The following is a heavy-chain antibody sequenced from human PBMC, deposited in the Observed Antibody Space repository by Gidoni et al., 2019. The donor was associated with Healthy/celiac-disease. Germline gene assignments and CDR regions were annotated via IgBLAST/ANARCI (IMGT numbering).Heavy chain of an antibody. V-gene: IGHV4-39*07. CDR3: ARERESGGNTIFGVVIQYYYYGMDV. CDR2: IYYSGST. Sequence: QLQLQESGPGLVKPSETLSLTCTVSGGSISSSSYYWGWLRQPPGKGLEWIGSIYYSGSTYYNPSLKSRVTISVDTSKNQFSLKLSSVTAADTAVYYCARERESGGNTIFGVVIQYYYYGMDVWGQGTTVTVSS. J-gene: IGHJ6*02. CDR1: GGSISSSSYY. D-gene: IGHD3-3*01.